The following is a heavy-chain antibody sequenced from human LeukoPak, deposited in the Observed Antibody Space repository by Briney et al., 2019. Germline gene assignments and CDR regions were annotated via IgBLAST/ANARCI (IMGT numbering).Heavy chain of an antibody. Sequence: GSLRLSCAASGFTFSDYYMNWIRQAPGKGLEWVSYISSSGSATYYADSVKGRITISRDNAKNSLYLQMNSLRAEDTAVYYCARDQDTEGFYVYWNQGTLVTVSS. CDR3: ARDQDTEGFYVY. CDR2: ISSSGSAT. V-gene: IGHV3-11*04. CDR1: GFTFSDYY. D-gene: IGHD2-15*01. J-gene: IGHJ4*02.